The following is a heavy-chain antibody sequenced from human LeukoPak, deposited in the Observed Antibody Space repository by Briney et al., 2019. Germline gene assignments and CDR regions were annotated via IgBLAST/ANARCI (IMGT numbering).Heavy chain of an antibody. CDR3: ARSHRVAAPFDP. CDR2: INPSGGI. J-gene: IGHJ5*02. D-gene: IGHD2-15*01. V-gene: IGHV1-46*01. Sequence: ASVTVSCKASGYTFSSYYMHWVRQAPGQGLEWMGIINPSGGIRYAQKFQGRVTMTRDTSTSKVYMEMSSLRSEDTAVYYCARSHRVAAPFDPWGQGTLVTVSS. CDR1: GYTFSSYY.